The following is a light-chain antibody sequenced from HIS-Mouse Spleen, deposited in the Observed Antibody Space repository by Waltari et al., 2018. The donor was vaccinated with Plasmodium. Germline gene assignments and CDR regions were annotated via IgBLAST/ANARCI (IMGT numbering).Light chain of an antibody. CDR3: QQYGSSGT. J-gene: IGKJ1*01. CDR2: GAS. CDR1: QSVSSSY. Sequence: EIVLTQSPGTLSLSPGERATLSCRASQSVSSSYLAWYQQKPGQAPRLLIYGASSRATGIPDSGSGSGTDFTLTISRLEPEDFAVYYCQQYGSSGTFGQGTKVEIK. V-gene: IGKV3-20*01.